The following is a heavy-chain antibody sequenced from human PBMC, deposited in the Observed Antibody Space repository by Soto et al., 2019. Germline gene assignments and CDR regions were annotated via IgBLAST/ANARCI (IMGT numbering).Heavy chain of an antibody. D-gene: IGHD3-10*01. CDR1: GFTFSSYA. V-gene: IGHV3-30-3*01. J-gene: IGHJ3*02. CDR3: AREGLLWFGDQGNDAFDI. Sequence: QVQLVESGGGVVQPGRSLRLSCAASGFTFSSYAMHWVRQAPGKGLEWVAVISYDGSNKYYADSVKGRFTISRDNSKNTLYLQMNSLSAEDTAVYYCAREGLLWFGDQGNDAFDIWGQGTMVTVSS. CDR2: ISYDGSNK.